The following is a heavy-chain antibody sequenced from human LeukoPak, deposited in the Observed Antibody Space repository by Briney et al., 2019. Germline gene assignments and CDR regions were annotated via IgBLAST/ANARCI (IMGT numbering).Heavy chain of an antibody. J-gene: IGHJ4*02. Sequence: GGSLRLSCVASGFTFSRHEMEWVRQAPGKGLEWVAVISYDGSYKYYGDSVKGRFTISRDNSKNTVHLHMNSLRAEDTAVYYCAKDAAHMKRLGHSSGQFDYWGQGTLVTVSS. CDR2: ISYDGSYK. D-gene: IGHD6-19*01. CDR3: AKDAAHMKRLGHSSGQFDY. V-gene: IGHV3-30*04. CDR1: GFTFSRHE.